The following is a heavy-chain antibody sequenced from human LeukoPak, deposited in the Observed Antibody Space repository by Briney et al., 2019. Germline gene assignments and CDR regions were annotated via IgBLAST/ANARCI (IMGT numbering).Heavy chain of an antibody. J-gene: IGHJ6*03. V-gene: IGHV1-2*02. CDR3: ARALSGSNYYMDV. D-gene: IGHD3-22*01. CDR1: GYTFTGYY. Sequence: ASVKVCCKASGYTFTGYYMHWVRQAPGQGLEWMGWINPNSGGTNYAQKFQGRVTMTRDTSISTAYMELSRLRSDDTAVYYCARALSGSNYYMDVWGKGTTVTVSS. CDR2: INPNSGGT.